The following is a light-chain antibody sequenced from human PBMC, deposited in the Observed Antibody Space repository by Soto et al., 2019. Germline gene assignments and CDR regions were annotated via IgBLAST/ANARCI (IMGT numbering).Light chain of an antibody. Sequence: EIVLTKSPATLSLSPGERATLSCRASQSVSSYLAWYQQKPGQAPRLLIYDASNRATGIPARFSGSGSGTDFTRTISSLEPEDFAVYYCQQRSNWPWTFGQGTKVEIK. J-gene: IGKJ1*01. V-gene: IGKV3-11*01. CDR3: QQRSNWPWT. CDR1: QSVSSY. CDR2: DAS.